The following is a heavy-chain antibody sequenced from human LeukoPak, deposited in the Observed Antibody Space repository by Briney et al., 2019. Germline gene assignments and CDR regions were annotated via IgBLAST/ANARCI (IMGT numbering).Heavy chain of an antibody. CDR1: GGTFSSYA. CDR2: IIPIFGTA. V-gene: IGHV1-69*13. J-gene: IGHJ3*02. D-gene: IGHD3-3*02. Sequence: GASVKVSCKASGGTFSSYAISWVRQAPGQGLEWMGGIIPIFGTANYAQKFQGRVTITADESTSTAYMELSSLRSDDTAMYYCARDIRGHDTFDIWGQGTMVTVSS. CDR3: ARDIRGHDTFDI.